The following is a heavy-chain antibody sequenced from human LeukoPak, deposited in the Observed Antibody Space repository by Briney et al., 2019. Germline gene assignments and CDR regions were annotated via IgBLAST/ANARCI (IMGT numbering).Heavy chain of an antibody. CDR2: INPNSGGT. V-gene: IGHV1-2*02. D-gene: IGHD5-18*01. CDR1: GYTFTSYD. Sequence: ASVKVSCKASGYTFTSYDINWVRQATGQGLEWMGWINPNSGGTNYAQKFQGRVTMTRDTSISTAYMELSRLRSDDTAVYYCAREGYGYYYGMDVWGQGTTVTVSS. CDR3: AREGYGYYYGMDV. J-gene: IGHJ6*02.